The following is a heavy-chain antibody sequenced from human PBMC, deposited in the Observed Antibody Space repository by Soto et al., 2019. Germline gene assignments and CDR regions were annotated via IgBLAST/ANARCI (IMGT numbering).Heavy chain of an antibody. CDR3: ARGGRLGSAVDWYFDL. D-gene: IGHD6-19*01. CDR1: GGSISSGGYY. Sequence: QVQLQESGPGLVKPSQTLSLTCTVSGGSISSGGYYWNWIRQHPGKGLEWIGYIYYSGNTYYNPSIKSRVTISVDTSKNQVSLKLSSVTAADTAVHYCARGGRLGSAVDWYFDLWGRGTLVTVSS. J-gene: IGHJ2*01. CDR2: IYYSGNT. V-gene: IGHV4-31*03.